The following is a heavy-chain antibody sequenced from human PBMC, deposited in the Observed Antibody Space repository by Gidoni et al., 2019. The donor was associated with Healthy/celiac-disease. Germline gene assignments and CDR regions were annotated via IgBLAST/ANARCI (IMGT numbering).Heavy chain of an antibody. CDR1: GGSFSGYY. CDR2: INHSGST. CDR3: ARYYDFWSGHPLRYYYGMDV. Sequence: QVQLQQWGAGLLKPSETLSLTCAVYGGSFSGYYWSWIRQPPGKGLEWIGEINHSGSTNYNPSLKSRVTISVDTSKNQFSLKLSSVTAADTAVYYCARYYDFWSGHPLRYYYGMDVWGQGTTVTVSS. J-gene: IGHJ6*02. V-gene: IGHV4-34*01. D-gene: IGHD3-3*01.